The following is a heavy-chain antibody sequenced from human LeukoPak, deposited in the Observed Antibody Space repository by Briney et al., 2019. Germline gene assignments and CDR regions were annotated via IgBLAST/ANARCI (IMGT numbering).Heavy chain of an antibody. D-gene: IGHD6-19*01. J-gene: IGHJ6*02. CDR1: GFTFSNYG. CDR3: AKDPIAVAGNNYYGMDV. V-gene: IGHV3-30*18. CDR2: ISYDGSNK. Sequence: PGRSLRLSCAASGFTFSNYGMHWVRQAPGKGLEWVAVISYDGSNKYYADSVKGRFTISRDNAENTLYLQMNSLRAEDTAVYYCAKDPIAVAGNNYYGMDVWGQGTTVTVSS.